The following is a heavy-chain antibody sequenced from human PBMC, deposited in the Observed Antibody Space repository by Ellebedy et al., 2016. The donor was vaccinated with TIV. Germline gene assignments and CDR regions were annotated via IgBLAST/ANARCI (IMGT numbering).Heavy chain of an antibody. CDR1: GYSFTSYW. D-gene: IGHD6-13*01. J-gene: IGHJ4*02. CDR3: ARPQQLVSFDY. CDR2: IYPGDSDT. Sequence: GESLKISCKGSGYSFTSYWIGWVRQLPGKGLEWMGIIYPGDSDTRYSPSFQGLVTISADKSISTAYLQWSSLQASDTAMYYCARPQQLVSFDYWGQGTLVTVSS. V-gene: IGHV5-51*01.